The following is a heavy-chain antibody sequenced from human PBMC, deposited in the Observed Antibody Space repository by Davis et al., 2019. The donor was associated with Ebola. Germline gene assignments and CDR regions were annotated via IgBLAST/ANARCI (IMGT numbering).Heavy chain of an antibody. J-gene: IGHJ1*01. Sequence: PGGSLRLSCAASGFTFSSYSMNWVRQAPGKGLEWVSYISSSSSTIYYADSVKGRFTISRDNSKNTLYLQMNSLRAEDTAVYYCAKLPRGVVVPAPYFQHWGQGTLVTVSS. CDR1: GFTFSSYS. V-gene: IGHV3-48*01. CDR2: ISSSSSTI. CDR3: AKLPRGVVVPAPYFQH. D-gene: IGHD2-2*01.